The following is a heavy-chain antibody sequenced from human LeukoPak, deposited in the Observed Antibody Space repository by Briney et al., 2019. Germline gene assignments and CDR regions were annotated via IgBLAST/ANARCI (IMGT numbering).Heavy chain of an antibody. CDR2: MNPNSGNT. V-gene: IGHV1-8*01. D-gene: IGHD2-2*01. J-gene: IGHJ2*01. Sequence: ASVKVSCKAFGYTFTSYDINWVRQATGQGLEWMGWMNPNSGNTGYAQKFQGRVTMTRNTSISTAYMELSSLRSEDTAVYYCARGAPIVVVPAAKKAFDLWGRGTLVTVSS. CDR3: ARGAPIVVVPAAKKAFDL. CDR1: GYTFTSYD.